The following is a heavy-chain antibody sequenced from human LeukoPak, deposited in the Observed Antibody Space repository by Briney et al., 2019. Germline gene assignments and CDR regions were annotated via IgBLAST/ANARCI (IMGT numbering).Heavy chain of an antibody. D-gene: IGHD1-26*01. V-gene: IGHV3-7*03. CDR3: ARDKIVGATNFDY. Sequence: GGSLRLSCAASGFTFSSYWMSWVRQAPGKGLEWVANIKQDGSEKYYVDSVKGRFTISRDNAKNSLYVQMNSLRAEDTTVYYCARDKIVGATNFDYWGQGILVTVSS. J-gene: IGHJ4*02. CDR1: GFTFSSYW. CDR2: IKQDGSEK.